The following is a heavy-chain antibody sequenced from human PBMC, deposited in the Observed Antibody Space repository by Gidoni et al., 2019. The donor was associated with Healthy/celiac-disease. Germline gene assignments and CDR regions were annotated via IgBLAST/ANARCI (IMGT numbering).Heavy chain of an antibody. CDR2: IYYSGST. V-gene: IGHV4-59*01. D-gene: IGHD2-2*02. Sequence: KGLEWIGYIYYSGSTNSNPSLKSRVTISVDTSKNQFSLKLSSVTAADTAVYYCARVVVVPAAIFWFDPWGQGTLVTVSS. CDR3: ARVVVVPAAIFWFDP. J-gene: IGHJ5*02.